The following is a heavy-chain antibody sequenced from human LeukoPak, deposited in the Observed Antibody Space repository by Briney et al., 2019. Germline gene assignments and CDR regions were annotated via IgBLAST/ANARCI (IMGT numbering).Heavy chain of an antibody. CDR3: ARAAGSGSYPFDY. D-gene: IGHD3-10*01. V-gene: IGHV4-59*01. J-gene: IGHJ4*02. CDR2: IYYSGST. Sequence: PSETLSLTCTVSGGSISSYYWSWIRQPPGKGLEWIGYIYYSGSTNYNPSLKSRATISVDTSKNQFSLKLSSVTAADTAVYYCARAAGSGSYPFDYWGQGTLVTVSS. CDR1: GGSISSYY.